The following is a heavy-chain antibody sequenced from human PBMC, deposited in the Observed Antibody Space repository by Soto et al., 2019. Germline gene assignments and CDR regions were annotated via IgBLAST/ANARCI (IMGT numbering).Heavy chain of an antibody. CDR3: ARHVPAAGYYYGMDV. J-gene: IGHJ6*02. CDR2: IIPIFGTA. Sequence: QVQLVQSGAEVKKPGSSVKVSCKASGGNFSSYAISWVRQAPGQGLEWMGGIIPIFGTANYAQKFQSRATITADESTSTADLALSSLRSEDTAVYSCARHVPAAGYYYGMDVWGQWTTVTVSS. CDR1: GGNFSSYA. D-gene: IGHD2-2*01. V-gene: IGHV1-69*12.